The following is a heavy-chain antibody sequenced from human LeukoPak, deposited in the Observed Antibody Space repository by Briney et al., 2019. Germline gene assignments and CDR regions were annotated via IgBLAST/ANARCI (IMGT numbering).Heavy chain of an antibody. Sequence: GGSLRLSCAASGFTFSSYSMNWVHQAPGKGLEWVSSISSSSSYIYYADSVKGRFTISRDNAKNSLYLQMNSLRAEDTAVYYCASPMVRGVTRDYWGQGTLVTVSS. CDR2: ISSSSSYI. V-gene: IGHV3-21*01. CDR1: GFTFSSYS. J-gene: IGHJ4*02. D-gene: IGHD3-10*01. CDR3: ASPMVRGVTRDY.